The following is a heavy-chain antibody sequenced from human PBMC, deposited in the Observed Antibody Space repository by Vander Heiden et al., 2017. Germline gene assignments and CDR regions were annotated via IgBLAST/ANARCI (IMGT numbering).Heavy chain of an antibody. CDR1: GSTFSSYG. V-gene: IGHV3-21*01. CDR3: ASPGYSYGWGNHWYFDL. D-gene: IGHD5-18*01. Sequence: EVQLVVSWGGLDKPGGSLGLACAASGSTFSSYGMNWVRKGPGKGLEWVSCISSRSNYIYYADSVKRRFTISRDNAKKSLYLQMNSLSAEDTDVYYCASPGYSYGWGNHWYFDLWCRGRLVTDSS. J-gene: IGHJ2*01. CDR2: ISSRSNYI.